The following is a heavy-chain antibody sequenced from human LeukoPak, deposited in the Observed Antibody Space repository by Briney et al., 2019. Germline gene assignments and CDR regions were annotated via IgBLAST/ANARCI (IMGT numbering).Heavy chain of an antibody. CDR3: ARLGGSYRGIWFDP. CDR2: IYYSGST. CDR1: GGSISSYY. V-gene: IGHV4-59*08. Sequence: PSETLSLTCTVSGGSISSYYWSWIRQPPGKGLEWIGCIYYSGSTNYNPSLKSRVTISVDTSKNQFSLKLSSVTAADTAVYYCARLGGSYRGIWFDPWGQGTLVTVSS. J-gene: IGHJ5*02. D-gene: IGHD1-26*01.